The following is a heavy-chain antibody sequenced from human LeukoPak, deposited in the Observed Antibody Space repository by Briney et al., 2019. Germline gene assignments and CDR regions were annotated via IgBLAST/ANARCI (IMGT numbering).Heavy chain of an antibody. V-gene: IGHV3-21*01. CDR3: ARASIAARPGVDY. J-gene: IGHJ4*02. Sequence: PGRSLRLSCAASGFTFSSYSMNWVRQAPGKGLEWVSSISSSSSYIYYADSVKGRFTISRDNAKNSLYLQMNSLRAEDTAVYYCARASIAARPGVDYWGQGTLVTVSS. D-gene: IGHD6-6*01. CDR1: GFTFSSYS. CDR2: ISSSSSYI.